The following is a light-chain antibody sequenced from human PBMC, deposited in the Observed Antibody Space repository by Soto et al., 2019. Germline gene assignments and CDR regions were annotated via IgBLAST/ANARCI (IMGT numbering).Light chain of an antibody. CDR2: DAS. Sequence: DIQMTQSPSSLSASVGDRVTITCQASQDISNYLNWYQQKPGKAPKLLIYDASNLETGVPSRFSGSGSGTDFTFTISSLPPEDIAKYYCQQYDNLLTFGGGTKVEIK. V-gene: IGKV1-33*01. CDR1: QDISNY. CDR3: QQYDNLLT. J-gene: IGKJ4*01.